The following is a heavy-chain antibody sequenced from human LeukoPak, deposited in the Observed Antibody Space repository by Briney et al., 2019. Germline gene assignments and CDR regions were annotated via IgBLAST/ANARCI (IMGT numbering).Heavy chain of an antibody. CDR3: ARDGNSGYTFDY. CDR1: GGSISSYY. J-gene: IGHJ4*02. Sequence: PSETLSLTCTVSGGSISSYYWSWLRQPAGKGLEWIGRIYTSGSTKYNPSLKSRVTMSVDTSRNQFSLKLSSVTAADTAVYYCARDGNSGYTFDYWGQGTLVTVSS. D-gene: IGHD5-12*01. V-gene: IGHV4-4*07. CDR2: IYTSGST.